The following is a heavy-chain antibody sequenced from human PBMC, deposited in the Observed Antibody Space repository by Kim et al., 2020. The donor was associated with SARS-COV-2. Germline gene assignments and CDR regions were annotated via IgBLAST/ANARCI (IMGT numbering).Heavy chain of an antibody. V-gene: IGHV3-23*01. CDR2: IGGGGVNT. Sequence: GGSLRLSCVASGFTFSSYAMSWVRQAPGKGLEWVSGIGGGGVNTYSADSVKGRFTISRDNSKNTMYLQMNSLRVEDTAVYYCAKKHRMTVASPPDYWGQGILVTVSS. D-gene: IGHD6-19*01. J-gene: IGHJ4*02. CDR3: AKKHRMTVASPPDY. CDR1: GFTFSSYA.